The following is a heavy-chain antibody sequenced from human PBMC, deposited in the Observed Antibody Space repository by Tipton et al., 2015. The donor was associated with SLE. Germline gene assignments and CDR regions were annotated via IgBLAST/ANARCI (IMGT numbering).Heavy chain of an antibody. CDR1: GFTFGDYA. Sequence: SLRLSCTASGFTFGDYAMSWVRQAPGKGLEWVGFIRSKAYGGTTEYAASVKGRFTISRDDSKSIAYLQMNSLRAEDTAVYYCARQEWELLRYFDYWGQGTLVTVSS. D-gene: IGHD1-26*01. J-gene: IGHJ4*02. CDR2: IRSKAYGGTT. V-gene: IGHV3-49*04. CDR3: ARQEWELLRYFDY.